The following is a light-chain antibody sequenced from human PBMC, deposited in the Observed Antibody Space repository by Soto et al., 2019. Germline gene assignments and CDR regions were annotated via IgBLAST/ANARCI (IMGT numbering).Light chain of an antibody. J-gene: IGKJ1*01. Sequence: DIQMTQSPSSLSASVGDRVTITCRASQSISSYLNWYQQKPGKAPKLLNYAASILQSGVPSRFSCSGSGTDFTLTISSLQPEDFATYYCQQSYSTPWTFGQGTKVEIK. CDR1: QSISSY. CDR3: QQSYSTPWT. CDR2: AAS. V-gene: IGKV1-39*01.